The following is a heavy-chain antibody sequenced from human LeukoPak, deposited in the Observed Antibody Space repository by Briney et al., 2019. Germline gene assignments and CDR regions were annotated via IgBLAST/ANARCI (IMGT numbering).Heavy chain of an antibody. J-gene: IGHJ4*02. CDR1: GFTFSSNA. D-gene: IGHD2-15*01. Sequence: GGSLRLSCAASGFTFSSNAMTWVRQAPGKGLEWVSAITNSGATTYYADSVQGRFTISRDNSKNTLYLQMNNLRAEDTALYYCAKNKAAGLYDYWGQGTLVTVSS. V-gene: IGHV3-23*01. CDR2: ITNSGATT. CDR3: AKNKAAGLYDY.